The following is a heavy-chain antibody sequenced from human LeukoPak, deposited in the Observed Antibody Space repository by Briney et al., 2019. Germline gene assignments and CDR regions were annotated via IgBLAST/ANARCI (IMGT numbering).Heavy chain of an antibody. Sequence: ASVKVSCKASGYIFTNNYLHWVRQAPGQGLEWMGMIYPRDGSTSYAQNFQGRVTVTRDTSTTTVHMELRGLRSEDTAVYYCARVQEGFAYWGKGTVVTVSS. CDR3: ARVQEGFAY. V-gene: IGHV1-46*01. D-gene: IGHD2-21*01. J-gene: IGHJ4*02. CDR1: GYIFTNNY. CDR2: IYPRDGST.